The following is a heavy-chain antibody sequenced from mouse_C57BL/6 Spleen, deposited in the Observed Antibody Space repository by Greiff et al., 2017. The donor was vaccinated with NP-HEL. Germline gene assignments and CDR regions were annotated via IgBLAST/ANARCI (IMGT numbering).Heavy chain of an antibody. CDR3: AQGGVTTWFAY. V-gene: IGHV1-81*01. D-gene: IGHD2-1*01. CDR2: IYPRSGNT. Sequence: QVQLQQSGAELARPGASVKLSCKASGYTFTSYGISWVKQRTGQGLEWIGEIYPRSGNTYYNETFKGKATLTADKSSSTAYMELRSLTSEDSAVYFCAQGGVTTWFAYWGQGTLVTVSA. CDR1: GYTFTSYG. J-gene: IGHJ3*01.